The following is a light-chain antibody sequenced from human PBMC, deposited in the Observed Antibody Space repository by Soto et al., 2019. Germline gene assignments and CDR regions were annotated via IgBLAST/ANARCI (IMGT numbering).Light chain of an antibody. J-gene: IGKJ2*01. CDR1: QSVSSY. Sequence: EIVLTQSPATLSLSPGERATLSCRASQSVSSYLAWYQQKPGQAPRLLIYDASNRATGIPARLSGSVSGTYFTLTISSLEPEDFAVYYCQQRSNWPPTFGQGTKLEIK. CDR2: DAS. V-gene: IGKV3-11*01. CDR3: QQRSNWPPT.